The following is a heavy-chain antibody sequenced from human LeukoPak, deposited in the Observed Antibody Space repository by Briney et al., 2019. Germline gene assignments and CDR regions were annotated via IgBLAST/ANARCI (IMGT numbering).Heavy chain of an antibody. Sequence: SETLSLTRTVSGGSISGYYWNWIRQPPGKGLEWIGYIFSSGSTDYNPSLKSRVTISVDTSRNLFSLSLTSVTAADTAVYYCGRHFGGASGSYYTDYWGQGTLVTVSS. D-gene: IGHD3-10*01. V-gene: IGHV4-59*08. CDR3: GRHFGGASGSYYTDY. J-gene: IGHJ4*02. CDR2: IFSSGST. CDR1: GGSISGYY.